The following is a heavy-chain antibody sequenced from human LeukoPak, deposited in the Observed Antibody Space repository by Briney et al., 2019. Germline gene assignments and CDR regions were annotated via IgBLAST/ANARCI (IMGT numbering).Heavy chain of an antibody. CDR3: ARLHSTAAAGTYDY. D-gene: IGHD6-13*01. Sequence: PGGSLRLSCAASGFIFSDYYMTWIRQAPGKGLDWISYISSDSSYTRYADSVKGRFTVSRDNAKNSLYLQVNSLRAEDTAVYYCARLHSTAAAGTYDYWGQGTLVTVSS. J-gene: IGHJ4*02. V-gene: IGHV3-11*06. CDR2: ISSDSSYT. CDR1: GFIFSDYY.